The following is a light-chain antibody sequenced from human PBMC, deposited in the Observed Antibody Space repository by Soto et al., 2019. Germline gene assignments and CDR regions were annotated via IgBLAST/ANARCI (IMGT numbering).Light chain of an antibody. CDR3: QQYDNSPIT. CDR1: QSVSSY. Sequence: EIVMTQSPATLSVSPGERATLSCRASQSVSSYLAWYQQKPGQAPRLLIYGASSRATGIPDRFSGTGSETDFTLTISRLEPEDFAVYYCQQYDNSPITFGQGTRREIK. J-gene: IGKJ5*01. V-gene: IGKV3-20*01. CDR2: GAS.